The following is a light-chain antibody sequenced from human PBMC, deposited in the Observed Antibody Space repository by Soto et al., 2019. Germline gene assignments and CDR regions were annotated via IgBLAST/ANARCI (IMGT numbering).Light chain of an antibody. Sequence: QSALTQPPSASGSPGQSVTISCTGTSSDVGGYNYVSWYQQYPGKAPKLMIYEVTKRPSGVPDRFSGSKSGNTASLTVSGLQAEDEADYYCSSYAGRNNYVFGIGTKVTVL. CDR2: EVT. J-gene: IGLJ1*01. CDR1: SSDVGGYNY. CDR3: SSYAGRNNYV. V-gene: IGLV2-8*01.